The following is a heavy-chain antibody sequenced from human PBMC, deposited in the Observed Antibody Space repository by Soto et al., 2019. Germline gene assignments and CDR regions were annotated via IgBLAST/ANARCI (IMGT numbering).Heavy chain of an antibody. V-gene: IGHV5-51*01. Sequence: LXXSLKISFKGSGYSFTSYWIGWVPQMPGKGLEWMGIIYPGDSDTRYSPSFQGQVTISADKSISTAYLQWRSLKASDTAMYYCARGSSSFAFDIWGQGTMVTVSS. J-gene: IGHJ3*02. CDR3: ARGSSSFAFDI. CDR1: GYSFTSYW. D-gene: IGHD6-6*01. CDR2: IYPGDSDT.